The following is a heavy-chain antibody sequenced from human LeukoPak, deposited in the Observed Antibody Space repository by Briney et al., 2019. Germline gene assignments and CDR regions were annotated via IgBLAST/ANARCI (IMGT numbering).Heavy chain of an antibody. CDR1: GYSFATYW. J-gene: IGHJ4*02. D-gene: IGHD3-22*01. CDR2: INPGDSDT. V-gene: IGHV5-51*01. Sequence: GESLKISCKGSGYSFATYWIGWVLQMPGKGLEWMGIINPGDSDTRYSPSFQGQVTISADKSIYTAYLQWSSLKASDTAMYYCARHPITRYYDSSGDSAAGPDYWGQGTLVTVSS. CDR3: ARHPITRYYDSSGDSAAGPDY.